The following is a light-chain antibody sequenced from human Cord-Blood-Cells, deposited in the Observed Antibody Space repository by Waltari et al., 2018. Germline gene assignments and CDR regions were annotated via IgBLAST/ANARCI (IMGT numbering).Light chain of an antibody. Sequence: QSALTQPASVSGSPGQSITISCTGTSSDVGSYNLVSWYQQHPGKAPKLMIYEGSKRPSGVSKRFSGSKSGNTASLTISGLQAEDEADYYCCSYAGSSTFVNWVFGGGTKLTVL. CDR1: SSDVGSYNL. J-gene: IGLJ3*02. CDR3: CSYAGSSTFVNWV. CDR2: EGS. V-gene: IGLV2-23*03.